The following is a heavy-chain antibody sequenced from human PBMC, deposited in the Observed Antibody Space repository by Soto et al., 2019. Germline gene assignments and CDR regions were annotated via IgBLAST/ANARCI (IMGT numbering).Heavy chain of an antibody. V-gene: IGHV1-8*01. Sequence: ASVKVSCKASGYTFTSYDINWVRQATGQGLEGMGWMNPNSCNTGYEQKFQGRVTMTRYTSISTAYMELGSLRSEDMAVDYCARLGDYYGSGSYYTHRYYYYYYYMDVWGKGTPVTVSS. D-gene: IGHD3-10*01. CDR3: ARLGDYYGSGSYYTHRYYYYYYYMDV. CDR2: MNPNSCNT. J-gene: IGHJ6*03. CDR1: GYTFTSYD.